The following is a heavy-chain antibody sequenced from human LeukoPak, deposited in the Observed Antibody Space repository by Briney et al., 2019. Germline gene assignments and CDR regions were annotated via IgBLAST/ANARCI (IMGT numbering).Heavy chain of an antibody. CDR1: GFTFDDYA. V-gene: IGHV3-9*01. CDR2: ISWNSGSI. D-gene: IGHD6-13*01. CDR3: AKDLSSSWYFDY. J-gene: IGHJ4*02. Sequence: GGSLRLSCAASGFTFDDYAMHWVRQAPGKGLEWVSGISWNSGSIGYADSVKGRFTISRDNAKNSLYLQMNSLRAEDTAVYYCAKDLSSSWYFDYWGQGTLVTVSS.